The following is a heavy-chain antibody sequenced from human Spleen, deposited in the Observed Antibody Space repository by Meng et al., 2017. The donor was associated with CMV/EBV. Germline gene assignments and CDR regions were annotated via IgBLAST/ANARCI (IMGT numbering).Heavy chain of an antibody. CDR1: GGSVSSGSYY. J-gene: IGHJ6*02. V-gene: IGHV4-61*01. D-gene: IGHD6-6*01. CDR3: AKSIRKNNDYQFYGMDV. Sequence: SETLSLTCTVSGGSVSSGSYYWSWIRQPPGKGLEWIGYIYYSGSTNYNPSLKSRVTISVDTSKNQFSLKLSSVTAADTAVYYCAKSIRKNNDYQFYGMDVWGQGTPVTVSS. CDR2: IYYSGST.